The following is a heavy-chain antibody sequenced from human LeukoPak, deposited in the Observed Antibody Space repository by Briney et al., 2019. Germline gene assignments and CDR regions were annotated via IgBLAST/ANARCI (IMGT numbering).Heavy chain of an antibody. D-gene: IGHD3-3*01. J-gene: IGHJ4*02. V-gene: IGHV4-39*07. CDR2: IYYSGST. Sequence: SETLSLTCTVSGGSISSSSYYWGWIRQPPGKGLEWIGSIYYSGSTYYNPSLKSRVTISVDTSKNQFSLKLSSVTAADTAVYYCARGPTIFGVVIIPRYFDYWGQGTLVTVSS. CDR1: GGSISSSSYY. CDR3: ARGPTIFGVVIIPRYFDY.